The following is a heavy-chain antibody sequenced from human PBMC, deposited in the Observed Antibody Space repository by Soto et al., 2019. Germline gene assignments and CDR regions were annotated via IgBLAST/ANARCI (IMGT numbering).Heavy chain of an antibody. CDR1: GGSFSGYY. V-gene: IGHV4-34*01. CDR2: INHSGST. CDR3: ARRTYYYDSSGIKASWYFDL. Sequence: QVQLQQWGAGLLKPSETLSLTCAVYGGSFSGYYWSWIRQPPGRGLEWIGEINHSGSTNYNPSLKSRVTISVDTSKNQFSLTLSSVTAADTAVYYCARRTYYYDSSGIKASWYFDLWGRGTLVTVSS. J-gene: IGHJ2*01. D-gene: IGHD3-22*01.